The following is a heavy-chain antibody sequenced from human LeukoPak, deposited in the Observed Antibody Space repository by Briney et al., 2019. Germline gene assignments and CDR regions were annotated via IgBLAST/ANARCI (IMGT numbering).Heavy chain of an antibody. CDR1: EVTFRNYA. Sequence: GRSLRLSCAASEVTFRNYAVHWVRQVPGKGLQWVAVISYDGNTIHYADSVKGRFIISRDTSKNTLYLQMNSLRAEDTAVYYCAKQLGYCSDGSCYFPYWGQGTLVTVSS. D-gene: IGHD2-15*01. CDR3: AKQLGYCSDGSCYFPY. J-gene: IGHJ4*02. V-gene: IGHV3-30-3*02. CDR2: ISYDGNTI.